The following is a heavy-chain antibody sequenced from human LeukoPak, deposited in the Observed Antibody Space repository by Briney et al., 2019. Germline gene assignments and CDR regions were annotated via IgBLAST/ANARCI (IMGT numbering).Heavy chain of an antibody. CDR2: IDWDDDK. CDR1: GFSLSTSGMC. D-gene: IGHD2-2*01. V-gene: IGHV2-70*20. Sequence: SGPTLVNPTQTLTLTCTFSGFSLSTSGMCVSWVRQPPGKALEWLALIDWDDDKYYSTSLKTRLTISKDTSKNQVVLTMTNMDPVDTATYYCARIPIGTSCYPVNFDYWGQGTLVTVSS. J-gene: IGHJ4*02. CDR3: ARIPIGTSCYPVNFDY.